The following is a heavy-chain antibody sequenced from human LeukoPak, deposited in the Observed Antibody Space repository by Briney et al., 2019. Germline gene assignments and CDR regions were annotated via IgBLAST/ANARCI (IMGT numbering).Heavy chain of an antibody. CDR2: ISSSSSYI. J-gene: IGHJ4*02. Sequence: MTGGSLRLSCAASGFTFSSYSMNWVRQAPGNGLEWVSSISSSSSYIYYADSVKGRFTISRDNAKNSLYLQMNSLRAEDTAVYYCARTPSADYYDFWSGYPYYWGQGTLVTVSS. D-gene: IGHD3-3*01. CDR3: ARTPSADYYDFWSGYPYY. V-gene: IGHV3-21*01. CDR1: GFTFSSYS.